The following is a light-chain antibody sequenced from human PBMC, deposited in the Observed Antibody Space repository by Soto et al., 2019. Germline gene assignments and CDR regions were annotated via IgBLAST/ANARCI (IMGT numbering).Light chain of an antibody. Sequence: EIVLTQSPGILSLSPGERATLSCRASQSVSNDFLAWYQQKPGQAPRLLIYGASTRATDVPDRFSGSGSGADFTLSISRLEPEDFDGYYCQQYGRSLPRTCGQGTKVEMK. CDR1: QSVSNDF. J-gene: IGKJ1*01. CDR2: GAS. V-gene: IGKV3-20*01. CDR3: QQYGRSLPRT.